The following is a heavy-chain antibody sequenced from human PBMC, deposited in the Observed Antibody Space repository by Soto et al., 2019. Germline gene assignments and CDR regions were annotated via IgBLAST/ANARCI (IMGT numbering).Heavy chain of an antibody. J-gene: IGHJ4*02. CDR2: ISGSGGST. D-gene: IGHD3-3*01. CDR1: GFTFSSYA. V-gene: IGHV3-23*01. CDR3: VKSTRCDFWSAYSHFDY. Sequence: GGSLRLSCAASGFTFSSYAMSWVRQAPGKGLEWVSAISGSGGSTYYADSVKGRFTISRDNSKNTLYLQMNSLRAEDTAVYYCVKSTRCDFWSAYSHFDYWGQGTLVTVSS.